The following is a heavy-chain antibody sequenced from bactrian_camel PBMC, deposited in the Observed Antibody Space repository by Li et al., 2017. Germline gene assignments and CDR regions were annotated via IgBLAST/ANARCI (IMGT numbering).Heavy chain of an antibody. CDR3: AAEKAFSYCSTRRPFSSFDY. Sequence: VQLVESGGGSVQAGGSLTLSCLASGHTDNVDCMGWFRQAPGKEREGVARLYTGTGNIYYADSVTGRFTISHDNAKNTLYLQMNSLKPEDTAMYYCAAEKAFSYCSTRRPFSSFDYWGQGTQVTVS. D-gene: IGHD2*01. J-gene: IGHJ4*01. CDR1: GHTDNVDC. CDR2: LYTGTGNI. V-gene: IGHV3-2*01.